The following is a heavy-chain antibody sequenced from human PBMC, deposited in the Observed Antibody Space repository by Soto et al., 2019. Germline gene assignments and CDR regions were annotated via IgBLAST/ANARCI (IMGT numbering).Heavy chain of an antibody. V-gene: IGHV3-9*01. Sequence: GGSLRLSCTASGFTFGDYAMSWFRQAPGKGLEWVSGISWNSGSIGYADSVKGRFTISRDNAKNSLYLQMNSLRAEDTALYYCAKEVVVVVAATKTGWFDPWGQGTLVTVSS. CDR2: ISWNSGSI. J-gene: IGHJ5*02. D-gene: IGHD2-15*01. CDR1: GFTFGDYA. CDR3: AKEVVVVVAATKTGWFDP.